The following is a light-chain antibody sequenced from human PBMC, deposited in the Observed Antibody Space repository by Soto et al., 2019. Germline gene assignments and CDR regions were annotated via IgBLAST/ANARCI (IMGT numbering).Light chain of an antibody. V-gene: IGKV3-11*01. CDR2: DAS. Sequence: EIVLIQSPATLSLSPGERATLSCRASQSVGSYLAWYQHKPGQAPRLLISDASNRATGIPARFSGSGSKTDFTLTISSLEPEDSAVYYCQQRSNWPSLTFGGGTKVEIK. CDR1: QSVGSY. J-gene: IGKJ4*01. CDR3: QQRSNWPSLT.